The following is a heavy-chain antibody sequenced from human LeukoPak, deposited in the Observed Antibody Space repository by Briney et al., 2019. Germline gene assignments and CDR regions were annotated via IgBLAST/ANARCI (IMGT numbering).Heavy chain of an antibody. CDR2: ISYDGSNK. CDR3: ARTRGGLLDYFDY. V-gene: IGHV3-30*03. J-gene: IGHJ4*02. CDR1: GFTFSSYG. D-gene: IGHD3-16*01. Sequence: GGSLRLSCAASGFTFSSYGMHWVRQAPGKGLEWVAVISYDGSNKYYADSVKGRFTISRDNSKNTLYLQMNSLRAEDTAVYYCARTRGGLLDYFDYWGQGTLVTVSS.